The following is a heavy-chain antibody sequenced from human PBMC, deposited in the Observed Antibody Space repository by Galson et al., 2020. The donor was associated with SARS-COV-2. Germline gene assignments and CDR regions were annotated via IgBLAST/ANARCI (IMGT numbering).Heavy chain of an antibody. D-gene: IGHD3-16*01. J-gene: IGHJ6*02. CDR2: INPNSGGT. Sequence: GESLKISCKASGYTFTGYYMHWVRQAPGQGLEWMGWINPNSGGTNYAQKFQGRVTMTRDTSISTAYMELSRLRSDDTAVYYCASLGWGFGYYYYGMDVWGQGTTVTVSS. V-gene: IGHV1-2*02. CDR1: GYTFTGYY. CDR3: ASLGWGFGYYYYGMDV.